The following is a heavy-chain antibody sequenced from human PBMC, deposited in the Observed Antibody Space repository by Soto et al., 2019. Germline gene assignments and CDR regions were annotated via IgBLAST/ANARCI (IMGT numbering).Heavy chain of an antibody. CDR3: VKRSHYYDSSGYYYVEYFQH. J-gene: IGHJ1*01. D-gene: IGHD3-22*01. V-gene: IGHV3-64D*06. CDR2: ISSNGGST. CDR1: GFTFSSYA. Sequence: PGGSLRLSCSASGFTFSSYAMHWVRQAPGKGLEYVSAISSNGGSTYYADSVKGRFTISRDNSKNTLYLQMSSLRAEDTAVYYCVKRSHYYDSSGYYYVEYFQHWGQGTRVTVS.